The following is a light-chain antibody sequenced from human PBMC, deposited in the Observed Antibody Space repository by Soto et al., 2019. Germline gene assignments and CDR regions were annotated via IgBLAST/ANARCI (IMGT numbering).Light chain of an antibody. V-gene: IGKV4-1*01. Sequence: DIVMTQSSDSLDVSLGDMATINCKSSQSVLYSSNNKNYLAWYLQKPGQSPQLLIYEVSTRVSGVPDRFSGSGSGTDFTLEISRVETDDVGIYYCMQSTQLPPTFGQGTRLEIK. CDR1: QSVLYSSNNKNY. CDR3: MQSTQLPPT. J-gene: IGKJ5*01. CDR2: EVS.